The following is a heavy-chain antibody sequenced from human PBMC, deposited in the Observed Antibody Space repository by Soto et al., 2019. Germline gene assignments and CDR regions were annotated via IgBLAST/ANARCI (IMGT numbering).Heavy chain of an antibody. J-gene: IGHJ4*02. CDR1: GGSISSNYF. D-gene: IGHD6-19*01. CDR2: ISHSGSV. CDR3: ARSFGWYAIDY. V-gene: IGHV4-4*02. Sequence: QVLLQESGPGLVQPSGTLSLSCAVSGGSISSNYFWGWVRQPPGKGLEWVGDISHSGSVNYNPSLKRRFTXSXYKSKNQFSLKLNSVTAADTAVYYCARSFGWYAIDYWGQGTLVIVSS.